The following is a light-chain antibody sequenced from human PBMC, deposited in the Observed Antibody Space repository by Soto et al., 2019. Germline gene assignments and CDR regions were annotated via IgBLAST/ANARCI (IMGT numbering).Light chain of an antibody. CDR3: QQYNNWPPWT. Sequence: EIVMTQSPATLSVSPGERATLSCRASQSVSSNLAWYQQKPGQAPRLLIYGASTSAADIPARFSGSGSGTEFTLTVSVLQSEDFAVYYCQQYNNWPPWTVGQGTKVEIK. CDR2: GAS. V-gene: IGKV3-15*01. CDR1: QSVSSN. J-gene: IGKJ1*01.